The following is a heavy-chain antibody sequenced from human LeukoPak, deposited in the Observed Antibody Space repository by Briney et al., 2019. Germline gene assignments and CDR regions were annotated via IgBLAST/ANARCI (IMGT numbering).Heavy chain of an antibody. D-gene: IGHD3-3*01. CDR3: ARVKIKGGITIFKEYHYMDV. Sequence: GGSLRLSCAASGFTFSSYSMNWVRQAPGKGLEWVSSISSSSSYIYYADSVKGRFTISRDNSKNTLYLQMNSLRAEDTAVYYCARVKIKGGITIFKEYHYMDVWGKGTTVTVSS. V-gene: IGHV3-21*04. J-gene: IGHJ6*03. CDR2: ISSSSSYI. CDR1: GFTFSSYS.